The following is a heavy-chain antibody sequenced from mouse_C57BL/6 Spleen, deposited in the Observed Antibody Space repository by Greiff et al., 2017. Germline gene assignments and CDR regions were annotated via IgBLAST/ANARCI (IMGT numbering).Heavy chain of an antibody. Sequence: VQLVESGGGLVKPGGSLKLSCAASGFTFSSYAMSWVRQTPEKRLEWVATISDGGSYTYYPDNVKGRFTISRDNAKNNLYLQMSHLKSEDTAMYYCARDSMAGFDYWGQGTTLTVSS. V-gene: IGHV5-4*01. CDR2: ISDGGSYT. CDR3: ARDSMAGFDY. J-gene: IGHJ2*01. CDR1: GFTFSSYA. D-gene: IGHD3-3*01.